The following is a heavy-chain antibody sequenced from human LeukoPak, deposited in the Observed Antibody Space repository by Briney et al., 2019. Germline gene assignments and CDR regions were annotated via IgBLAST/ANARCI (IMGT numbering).Heavy chain of an antibody. CDR2: IVPMVGIA. V-gene: IGHV1-69*04. CDR3: ARHSSRGHYYDFDS. J-gene: IGHJ4*02. CDR1: GYTFTGYD. D-gene: IGHD3-22*01. Sequence: GASVKVSCKTSGYTFTGYDINWVRQAPGQGLEWMGRIVPMVGIANYAQKFQGRVTITADRSTNTAYMEVSSLKFEDTAVYYCARHSSRGHYYDFDSWGQGALVTVSA.